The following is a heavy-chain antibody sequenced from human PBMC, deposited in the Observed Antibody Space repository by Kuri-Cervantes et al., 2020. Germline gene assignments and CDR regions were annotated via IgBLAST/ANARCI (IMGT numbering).Heavy chain of an antibody. CDR1: GGSFSGYY. D-gene: IGHD5/OR15-5a*01. V-gene: IGHV4-59*01. CDR3: ARDQSRLGYFDY. J-gene: IGHJ4*02. CDR2: IYYSGST. Sequence: SETLSLTCAVYGGSFSGYYWSWIRQPPGKGLEWIGHIYYSGSTNYNPSLKSRVTISVDTSKNQFSLKLSSVTAADTAVYYCARDQSRLGYFDYWGQGTLVTVSS.